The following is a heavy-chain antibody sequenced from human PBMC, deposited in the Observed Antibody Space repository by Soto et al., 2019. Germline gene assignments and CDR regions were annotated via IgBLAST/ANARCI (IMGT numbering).Heavy chain of an antibody. Sequence: PGGSLRLSCDVSGFSLGSYWMSWVRQAPGKGPEWMANIKQDGSEKYYVDSVKGRFTISRDNAKSSLYLQMNSLRAEDTAVYYCVRGRGYYDSRGQGTLVTVSS. J-gene: IGHJ4*02. CDR2: IKQDGSEK. CDR1: GFSLGSYW. V-gene: IGHV3-7*01. CDR3: VRGRGYYDS. D-gene: IGHD3-22*01.